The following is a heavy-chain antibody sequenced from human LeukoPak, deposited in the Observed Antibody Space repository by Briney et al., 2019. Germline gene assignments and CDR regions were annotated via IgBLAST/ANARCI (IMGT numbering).Heavy chain of an antibody. CDR1: GGSISSYY. CDR2: IYYSGST. Sequence: PSETLSLTCTVSGGSISSYYWSWIWQPPGKGLEWIGYIYYSGSTNYNPSLKSRVTISVDTSKNQFSLKLSSVTAADTAVYYCARGPAASYYYGSGSYFVPFDYWGQGTLVTVSS. V-gene: IGHV4-59*01. D-gene: IGHD3-10*01. J-gene: IGHJ4*02. CDR3: ARGPAASYYYGSGSYFVPFDY.